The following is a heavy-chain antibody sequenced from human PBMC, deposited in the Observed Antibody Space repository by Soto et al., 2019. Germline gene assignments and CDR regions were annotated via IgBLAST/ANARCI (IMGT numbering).Heavy chain of an antibody. CDR1: GFTFSSYW. Sequence: EVQLVESGGGLVQPGGSLRLSCAASGFTFSSYWMSWFRQAPGKGLEWVANIKQDGSEENYVDSVKGRFTISRDNAKNALYLQMNGLSVEDTAVYYCAREIAARLWGKGTTVTVSS. CDR2: IKQDGSEE. D-gene: IGHD6-6*01. CDR3: AREIAARL. V-gene: IGHV3-7*01. J-gene: IGHJ6*04.